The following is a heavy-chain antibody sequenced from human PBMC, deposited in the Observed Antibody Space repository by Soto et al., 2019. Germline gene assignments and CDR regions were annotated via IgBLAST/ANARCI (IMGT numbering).Heavy chain of an antibody. CDR1: GYTFTSYY. D-gene: IGHD2-21*02. Sequence: GASVKVSCKASGYTFTSYYMHWVRQAPGQGLEWMGIINPSGGSTSYAQKFQGRVTMTRDTSTSTVYMELSSLRSGDTAVYYCARVVVPECGGDCYSRWESFDIWS. CDR2: INPSGGST. V-gene: IGHV1-46*01. J-gene: IGHJ3*02. CDR3: ARVVVPECGGDCYSRWESFDI.